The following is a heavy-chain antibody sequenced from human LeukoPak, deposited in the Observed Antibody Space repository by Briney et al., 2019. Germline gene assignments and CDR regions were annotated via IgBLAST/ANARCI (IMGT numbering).Heavy chain of an antibody. J-gene: IGHJ5*02. Sequence: GGSLRLSCATSGFTFSSYSMNWVRQAPGKGLEWVSSISSSSSYIYYADSVKGRSTISRDNAKNSLYLQMNSLRAEDTAVYYCARGRNWFDPWGQGTLVTVSS. CDR1: GFTFSSYS. V-gene: IGHV3-21*01. CDR2: ISSSSSYI. CDR3: ARGRNWFDP.